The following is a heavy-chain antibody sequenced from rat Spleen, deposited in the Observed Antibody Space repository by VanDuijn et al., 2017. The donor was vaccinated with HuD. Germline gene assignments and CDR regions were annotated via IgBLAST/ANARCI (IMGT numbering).Heavy chain of an antibody. CDR1: GFTFSDYY. CDR3: ARPYNNYFDY. V-gene: IGHV5-22*01. D-gene: IGHD1-10*01. CDR2: ISYEGSST. J-gene: IGHJ2*01. Sequence: EVQLVESGGGLVQPGRSLKLSCAASGFTFSDYYMAWVRQAPKKGLEWVASISYEGSSTYYGDSVKGRFTISRENAKNTLYLQMDSLRSEDTATYFCARPYNNYFDYWGQGVLVTVSS.